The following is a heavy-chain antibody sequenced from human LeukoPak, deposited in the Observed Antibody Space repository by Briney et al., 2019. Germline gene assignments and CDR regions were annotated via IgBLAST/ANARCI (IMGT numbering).Heavy chain of an antibody. CDR2: ISSSSSYI. J-gene: IGHJ6*04. D-gene: IGHD3-10*01. CDR1: GFTFSSYS. V-gene: IGHV3-21*01. Sequence: GGSLRLSCAASGFTFSSYSMNWVRQAPGKGLEWVSSISSSSSYIYYADSVKGRFTISRDNAKNSLYLQMNSLRAEDTAVYYCAKDRSRPYQLLWFGEPLDVWGKGTTVTVSS. CDR3: AKDRSRPYQLLWFGEPLDV.